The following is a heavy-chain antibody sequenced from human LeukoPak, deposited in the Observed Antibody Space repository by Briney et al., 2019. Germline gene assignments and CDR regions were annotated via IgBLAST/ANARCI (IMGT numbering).Heavy chain of an antibody. CDR1: GGSISSGYF. J-gene: IGHJ4*02. D-gene: IGHD5-12*01. CDR2: LYHSGST. Sequence: SETLSLTCTVSGGSISSGYFWGWIRQPPGKGLEWIASLYHSGSTYYNPSLKSRVTISVDMSKNQFSLKLKSVTAADTAVYYCARWLHFHGDYWGQGTLVTVSS. CDR3: ARWLHFHGDY. V-gene: IGHV4-38-2*02.